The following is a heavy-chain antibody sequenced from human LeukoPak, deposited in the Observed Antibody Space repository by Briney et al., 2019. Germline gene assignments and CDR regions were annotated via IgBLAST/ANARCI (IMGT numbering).Heavy chain of an antibody. D-gene: IGHD6-19*01. J-gene: IGHJ4*02. CDR2: INTNTGNP. CDR1: GYTFTNST. V-gene: IGHV7-4-1*02. Sequence: ASVKVSCKASGYTFTNSTLNWVRQAPGQGLEWMGWINTNTGNPTFAQGFTGRFVFSLDTSVSTAYLQISSLKAEDTAVYYCARDIAVSGTGLDYWGQGTLVTVSS. CDR3: ARDIAVSGTGLDY.